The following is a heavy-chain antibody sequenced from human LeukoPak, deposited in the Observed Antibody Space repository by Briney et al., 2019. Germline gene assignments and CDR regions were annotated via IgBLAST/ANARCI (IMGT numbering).Heavy chain of an antibody. J-gene: IGHJ4*02. Sequence: PGGSLRLSCTASGFTFSSYAMSWVRQAPGKGLEWGSALSGSGGNTYYADSVKGRFTISRDNSKNTLYLQMNSLRAEDTAKYYCAKVASLCTSTSCVRGGFDYWGQGTLVTVSS. V-gene: IGHV3-23*01. CDR1: GFTFSSYA. CDR2: LSGSGGNT. CDR3: AKVASLCTSTSCVRGGFDY. D-gene: IGHD2-2*01.